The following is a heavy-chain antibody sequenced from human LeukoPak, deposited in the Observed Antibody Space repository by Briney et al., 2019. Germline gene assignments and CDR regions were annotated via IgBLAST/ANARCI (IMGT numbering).Heavy chain of an antibody. J-gene: IGHJ4*02. CDR3: GRALGSGSYIDF. V-gene: IGHV4-4*07. D-gene: IGHD1-26*01. CDR2: IYSSGST. Sequence: SETLSLTCTVSGGSISNYYWSWIRQPAGKGLEWIGHIYSSGSTNYNPSLKSRVTMSLDTSNKQFSLKLNSVTAADTAVYYCGRALGSGSYIDFWGQGTLVTVSS. CDR1: GGSISNYY.